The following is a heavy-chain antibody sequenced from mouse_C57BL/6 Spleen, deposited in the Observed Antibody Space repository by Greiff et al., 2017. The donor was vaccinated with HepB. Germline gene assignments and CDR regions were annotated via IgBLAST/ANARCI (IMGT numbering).Heavy chain of an antibody. J-gene: IGHJ1*03. CDR3: ARDGYDGYPWYFDV. CDR2: ISDGGSYT. CDR1: GFTFSSYA. Sequence: EVKVVESGGGLVKPGGSLKLSCAASGFTFSSYAMSWVRQTPEKRLEWVATISDGGSYTYYPDNVKGRFTISRDNAKNNLYLQMSHLKSEDTAMYYCARDGYDGYPWYFDVWGTGTTVTVSS. V-gene: IGHV5-4*01. D-gene: IGHD2-3*01.